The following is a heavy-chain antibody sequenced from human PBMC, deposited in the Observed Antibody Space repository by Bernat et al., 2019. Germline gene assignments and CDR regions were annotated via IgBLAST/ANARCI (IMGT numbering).Heavy chain of an antibody. CDR3: TTYPYGAGWYAFDY. D-gene: IGHD6-19*01. Sequence: EVQLVESGGGLAKPGGSLRLSCATSGFTFNNAWMHWVRQAPGKGLEWVGRIKSKANSWTKDYASPVKGRFTISRDDSKNTLYLQMNSLRIEDTAVYYCTTYPYGAGWYAFDYWGQGTLVTVSS. J-gene: IGHJ4*02. V-gene: IGHV3-15*07. CDR2: IKSKANSWTK. CDR1: GFTFNNAW.